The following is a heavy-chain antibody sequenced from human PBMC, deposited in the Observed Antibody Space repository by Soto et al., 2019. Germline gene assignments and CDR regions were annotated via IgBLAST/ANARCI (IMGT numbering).Heavy chain of an antibody. D-gene: IGHD5-18*01. CDR1: GFTFRTYW. CDR2: INQDGSEK. V-gene: IGHV3-7*05. J-gene: IGHJ6*02. CDR3: ARDGSTSWYSYDYHGMDV. Sequence: EVQLVESGGGLVQPGGSLRLSCGASGFTFRTYWLSWVRQVPGKGLEWLANINQDGSEKNYVDSVKGRFTISRDNAKNSLHLQMSSLRAEDTALYYCARDGSTSWYSYDYHGMDVWGQGTTVTVYS.